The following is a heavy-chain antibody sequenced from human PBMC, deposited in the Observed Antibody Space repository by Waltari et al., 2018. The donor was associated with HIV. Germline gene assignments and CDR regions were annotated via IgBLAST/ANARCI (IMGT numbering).Heavy chain of an antibody. CDR2: INHSGST. CDR3: AREIAARGLGY. CDR1: GGSFSGYY. Sequence: QVQLQQWGAGLLKPSETLSLTCAVYGGSFSGYYWSWIRQPPGKGLEWIGEINHSGSTNYNPSLKSRVTISVDTSKNQFSLKLSSVTAADTAVYYCAREIAARGLGYWGQGTLVTVSS. J-gene: IGHJ4*02. V-gene: IGHV4-34*01. D-gene: IGHD6-6*01.